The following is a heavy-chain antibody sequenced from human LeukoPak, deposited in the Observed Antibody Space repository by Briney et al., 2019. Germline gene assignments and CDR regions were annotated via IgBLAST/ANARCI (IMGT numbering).Heavy chain of an antibody. J-gene: IGHJ5*02. D-gene: IGHD2-21*02. CDR3: GRRLTQYDCFDP. V-gene: IGHV6-1*01. CDR2: TYYRTPWYN. CDR1: GDSFSSNSVS. Sequence: PSQTLSLTCAISGDSFSSNSVSWNCNRQSPWRGREWLGRTYYRTPWYNDYAVSVRGRITLNPDTTKNQFSLHLNSVTPEDTAVYCCGRRLTQYDCFDPWGQGILVTVSS.